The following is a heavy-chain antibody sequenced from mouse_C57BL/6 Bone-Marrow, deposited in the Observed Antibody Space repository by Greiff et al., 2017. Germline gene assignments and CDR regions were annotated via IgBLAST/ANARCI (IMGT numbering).Heavy chain of an antibody. CDR3: ARYEY. Sequence: QVQLQQPGAELVRPGTSVTLSCKASGYTFTSYWMHWVKQRPGQGLEWIGVIAPSDSYTNYNQKFKGQATLTVDTSSSTAYMQLSSLTSEDAAVYYCARYEYWGQGTTLTVSS. D-gene: IGHD2-12*01. CDR1: GYTFTSYW. CDR2: IAPSDSYT. J-gene: IGHJ2*01. V-gene: IGHV1-59*01.